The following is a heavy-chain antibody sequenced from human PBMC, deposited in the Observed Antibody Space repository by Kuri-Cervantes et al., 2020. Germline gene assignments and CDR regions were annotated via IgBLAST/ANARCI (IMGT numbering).Heavy chain of an antibody. CDR2: ISGSGGTT. V-gene: IGHV3-23*01. CDR3: AKDFSGSGRGWFDP. J-gene: IGHJ5*02. Sequence: GESLKISCAASGFTFSSYGMHWVRQAPGKGLEWISGISGSGGTTYYVDSVKGRFTISRDNSKNTLYLQMNNLRAEDTAMFYCAKDFSGSGRGWFDPWGQGTLVTVSS. D-gene: IGHD3-10*01. CDR1: GFTFSSYG.